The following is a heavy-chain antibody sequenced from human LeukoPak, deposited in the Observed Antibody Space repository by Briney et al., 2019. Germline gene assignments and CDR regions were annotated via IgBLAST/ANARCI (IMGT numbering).Heavy chain of an antibody. V-gene: IGHV3-7*01. CDR3: AREVIVAVPTATPVDY. Sequence: GGSLRLSCAASGFTFSSYWMSWVRQAPGKGLEWVANIKKDGSEKYYVDSVKGRFTISRDNAKKSLYLQMNSLRAEDTAVYCCAREVIVAVPTATPVDYWGQGTLVTVSS. J-gene: IGHJ4*02. D-gene: IGHD2-2*01. CDR1: GFTFSSYW. CDR2: IKKDGSEK.